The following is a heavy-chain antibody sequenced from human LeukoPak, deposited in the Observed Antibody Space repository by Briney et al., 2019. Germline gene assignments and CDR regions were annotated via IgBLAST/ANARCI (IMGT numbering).Heavy chain of an antibody. CDR3: ARVLPSGAAGIGSPLGWFDP. CDR1: GYSFSHYW. V-gene: IGHV5-51*01. Sequence: GESLKISCKGSGYSFSHYWIGWVRQMPGKGLEWMGIIYPGDSDTRYSPSFQGQVTISADKSISTAYLQWSSLKASDTAMYYCARVLPSGAAGIGSPLGWFDPWGQGTLVTVSS. J-gene: IGHJ5*02. D-gene: IGHD6-13*01. CDR2: IYPGDSDT.